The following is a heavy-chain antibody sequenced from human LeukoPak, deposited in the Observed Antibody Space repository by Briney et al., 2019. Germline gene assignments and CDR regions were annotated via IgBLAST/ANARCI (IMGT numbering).Heavy chain of an antibody. CDR2: MNPNSGNT. Sequence: ASVKVSCKASGYTFTSYDINWVRQATGQGLEWMGWMNPNSGNTGYAQKFQGRVTMTRNTSISTAYMGLSSLRSEDTAVYYCARQIYGDPGSVDYWGQGTLVTVSS. CDR3: ARQIYGDPGSVDY. D-gene: IGHD4-17*01. J-gene: IGHJ4*02. CDR1: GYTFTSYD. V-gene: IGHV1-8*01.